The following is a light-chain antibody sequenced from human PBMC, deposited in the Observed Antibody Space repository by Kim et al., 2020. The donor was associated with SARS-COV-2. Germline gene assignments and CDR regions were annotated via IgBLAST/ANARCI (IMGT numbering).Light chain of an antibody. CDR3: QQYNSDSRT. J-gene: IGKJ1*01. V-gene: IGKV1-5*03. CDR2: RAS. Sequence: DIHMTQSPSTLSASVGDRVTITCRANKTISIWLAWYQQKPGKAPKLLIYRASTLESGVPSSFSGSGSGTEFTLTISSLQPDDFATYYCQQYNSDSRTFGQGTKVDIK. CDR1: KTISIW.